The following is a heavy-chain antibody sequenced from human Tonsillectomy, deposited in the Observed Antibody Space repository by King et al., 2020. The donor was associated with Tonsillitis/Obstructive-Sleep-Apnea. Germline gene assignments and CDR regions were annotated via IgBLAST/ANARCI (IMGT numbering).Heavy chain of an antibody. D-gene: IGHD3-3*01. V-gene: IGHV3-9*01. J-gene: IGHJ4*02. Sequence: VQLVESGGGLVQPGRSLRLSCVASGFTFDDYAMHWVRQAPGKGLEWVSGISWNSDTIGYADFVKGRFTISRDNAKNSLYLQMNSLRAEDTAFYYCAKDKARFLEWWGTHSVDYWGQGTLVTVSS. CDR1: GFTFDDYA. CDR3: AKDKARFLEWWGTHSVDY. CDR2: ISWNSDTI.